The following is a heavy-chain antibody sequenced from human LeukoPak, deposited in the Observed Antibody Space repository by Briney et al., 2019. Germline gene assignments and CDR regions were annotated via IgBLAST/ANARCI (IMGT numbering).Heavy chain of an antibody. J-gene: IGHJ5*02. Sequence: PSETLSLTCTVSGVSIKTNSDYWGWLRQPPGKRLEWIGSIYHVGGTYYNPSLKSRVTISVDTSKNQFSLKLSSVTAADTAVYYCAREMVIHERGDWFDPWGQGTLVTVSS. CDR3: AREMVIHERGDWFDP. CDR1: GVSIKTNSDY. V-gene: IGHV4-39*07. CDR2: IYHVGGT. D-gene: IGHD3-22*01.